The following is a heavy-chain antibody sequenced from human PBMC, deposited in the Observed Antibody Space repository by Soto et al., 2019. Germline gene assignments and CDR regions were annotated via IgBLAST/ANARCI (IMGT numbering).Heavy chain of an antibody. Sequence: SETLSLTCGVSGGTVASSHWWSWVRQSPGRGLEWIGNVYHTGDTNFNPSLQSRVTFSVDKSNNQFSLRLTSVTAADTAVYFCAREIVTAGGNNYFDPWGPGXLVTVS. CDR2: VYHTGDT. D-gene: IGHD2-21*02. J-gene: IGHJ5*02. CDR3: AREIVTAGGNNYFDP. CDR1: GGTVASSHW. V-gene: IGHV4-4*02.